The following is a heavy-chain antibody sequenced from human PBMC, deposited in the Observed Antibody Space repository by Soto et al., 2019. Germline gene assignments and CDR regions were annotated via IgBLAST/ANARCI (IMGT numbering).Heavy chain of an antibody. CDR1: GFTLNSFG. J-gene: IGHJ4*02. Sequence: GGSLRLSCAASGFTLNSFGMNWVRQPPGKGLEWISYISSSGQVIFYADSVKGRFTISRDNAKNALYLQMDSLRAEDTGVYYCAKVGVSGYSYGFDYWGQGTLVTVSS. V-gene: IGHV3-48*01. D-gene: IGHD5-18*01. CDR3: AKVGVSGYSYGFDY. CDR2: ISSSGQVI.